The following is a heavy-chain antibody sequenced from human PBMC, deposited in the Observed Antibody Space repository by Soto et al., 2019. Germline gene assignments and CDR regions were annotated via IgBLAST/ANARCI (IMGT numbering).Heavy chain of an antibody. CDR1: GYSFTSYW. CDR3: ASSISIAAAGSYYYYYGKDV. V-gene: IGHV5-51*01. CDR2: IYPGDSDT. D-gene: IGHD6-13*01. J-gene: IGHJ6*02. Sequence: GESLKISCKGSGYSFTSYWIGWVRQMPGKGLEWMGIIYPGDSDTRYSPSFQGQVTISADKSISTAYLQWSSLKASDTAMYYCASSISIAAAGSYYYYYGKDVWGQGTTVTVSS.